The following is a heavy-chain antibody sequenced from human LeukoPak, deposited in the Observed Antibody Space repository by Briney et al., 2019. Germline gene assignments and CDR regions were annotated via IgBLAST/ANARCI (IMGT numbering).Heavy chain of an antibody. J-gene: IGHJ4*02. D-gene: IGHD3-10*01. CDR2: IKQDGSEK. CDR1: GFTFSSYW. CDR3: ARETYYYGSGSYYNPLPDY. V-gene: IGHV3-7*01. Sequence: GGSLRLSCAASGFTFSSYWMSWVRQAPGKGLEWVANIKQDGSEKYYVDSVKGRFTISRDNAKNSLYLQMNSLRAEDTAVYYCARETYYYGSGSYYNPLPDYWGQGTLVTVSS.